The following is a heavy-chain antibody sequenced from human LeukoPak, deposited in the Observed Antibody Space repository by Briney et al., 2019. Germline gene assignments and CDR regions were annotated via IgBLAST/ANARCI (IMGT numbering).Heavy chain of an antibody. J-gene: IGHJ4*02. CDR2: IRYDGSNK. CDR1: GFTFSSYG. V-gene: IGHV3-30*02. CDR3: AKVRSYQLPIDY. D-gene: IGHD2-2*01. Sequence: SGGSLRLSCAASGFTFSSYGMHWVRQAPGKGLEWVAFIRYDGSNKYYADSVKGRFTISRDNSKNTLYLQMNSLRAEDTALYYCAKVRSYQLPIDYWGQGTLVTVSS.